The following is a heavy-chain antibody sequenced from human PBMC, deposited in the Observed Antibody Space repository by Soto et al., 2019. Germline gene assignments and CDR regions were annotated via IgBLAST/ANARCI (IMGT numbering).Heavy chain of an antibody. Sequence: QVQLVQSGAEVKKPGSSVKVSCKASGGTFSSYAISWVRQAPGQGLEWMGGIIPIFGTANYAQKFQCRVTITADESTSTAYMELSSLRSEDTAVYYCASTSENYYDSSGHYYFDYWGQGTLVTVSS. CDR3: ASTSENYYDSSGHYYFDY. CDR2: IIPIFGTA. V-gene: IGHV1-69*01. CDR1: GGTFSSYA. J-gene: IGHJ4*02. D-gene: IGHD3-22*01.